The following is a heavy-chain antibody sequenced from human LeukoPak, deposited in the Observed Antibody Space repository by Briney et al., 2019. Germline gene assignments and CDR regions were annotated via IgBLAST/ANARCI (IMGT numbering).Heavy chain of an antibody. D-gene: IGHD6-13*01. V-gene: IGHV3-23*01. Sequence: PGGSLRLSCTASGFTFSSYAMSWVRQAPGKGLEWVSAISGSGGSTYYADSVKGRFTISRDNSKNTLYLQMNSLRAEDTAVYYCAKRLAAAGTNFDYWGQGTLVTVSS. J-gene: IGHJ4*02. CDR3: AKRLAAAGTNFDY. CDR1: GFTFSSYA. CDR2: ISGSGGST.